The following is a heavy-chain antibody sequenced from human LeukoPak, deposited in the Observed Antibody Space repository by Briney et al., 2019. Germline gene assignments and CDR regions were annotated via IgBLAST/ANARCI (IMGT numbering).Heavy chain of an antibody. J-gene: IGHJ4*02. Sequence: GGSLRLSCAASGFTVSSHWMHWVRQAPGKGLVWVSRIYGDTYYADSVKGRFTISRDNAKNTLYLQMDSLRPEDTAVYYCARGNGSYGLWDYWGQGTLVTVSS. CDR3: ARGNGSYGLWDY. V-gene: IGHV3-74*01. CDR1: GFTVSSHW. D-gene: IGHD3-10*01. CDR2: IYGDT.